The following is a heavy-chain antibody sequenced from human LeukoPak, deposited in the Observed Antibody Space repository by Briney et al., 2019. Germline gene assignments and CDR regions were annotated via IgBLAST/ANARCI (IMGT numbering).Heavy chain of an antibody. Sequence: GGSLRLSCAASGFTFNNYAMSWVRQAPGKGLEWVSAISGSGATTYYADSVQGRFTISRDTSERKLYLQMNSLRAEDTAVYYCASGTVIGKKDNWFDPWGQGTLVTVSS. CDR2: ISGSGATT. CDR1: GFTFNNYA. J-gene: IGHJ5*02. CDR3: ASGTVIGKKDNWFDP. D-gene: IGHD4-4*01. V-gene: IGHV3-23*01.